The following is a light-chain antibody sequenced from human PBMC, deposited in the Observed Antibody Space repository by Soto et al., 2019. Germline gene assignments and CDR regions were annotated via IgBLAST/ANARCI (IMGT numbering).Light chain of an antibody. CDR3: QHNINSPWT. CDR2: GAS. CDR1: QSVGSSY. V-gene: IGKV3-20*01. J-gene: IGKJ1*01. Sequence: EVVLTQSPGTLSLSPGERATLSCGASQSVGSSYLAWYQQKPGQAPRLLIYGASTRATGIPDRFSGSGSGTEYTLTISRLEPEDFAVYYCQHNINSPWTFGQGTKVEI.